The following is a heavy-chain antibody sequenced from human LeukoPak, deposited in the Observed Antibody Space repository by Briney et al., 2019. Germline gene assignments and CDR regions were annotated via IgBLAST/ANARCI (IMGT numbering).Heavy chain of an antibody. J-gene: IGHJ2*01. Sequence: SETLSLTCTVSGGSISGSSYYWSWIRQPPGKGLEWIGYIYYSGSTNYNPSLKSRVTISVDTSKNQFSLKLSSVTAADTAVYYCARDIVGATYWYFDLWGRGTLVTVSS. V-gene: IGHV4-61*01. CDR3: ARDIVGATYWYFDL. D-gene: IGHD1-26*01. CDR1: GGSISGSSYY. CDR2: IYYSGST.